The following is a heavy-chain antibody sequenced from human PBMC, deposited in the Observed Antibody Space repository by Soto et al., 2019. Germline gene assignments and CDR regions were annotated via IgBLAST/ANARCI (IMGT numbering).Heavy chain of an antibody. D-gene: IGHD3-10*01. CDR1: GFTFSSYA. J-gene: IGHJ6*02. V-gene: IGHV3-30-3*01. Sequence: PGGSRRLSWAASGFTFSSYAMHWVRQAPGKGLEWVAVISYDGSNKYYADSVKGRFTISRDNSKNTLYLQMNSLRAEDTAVYYCARIDLGGSGSYYNGTNYYYYYGMDVWGQGTTVTVSS. CDR3: ARIDLGGSGSYYNGTNYYYYYGMDV. CDR2: ISYDGSNK.